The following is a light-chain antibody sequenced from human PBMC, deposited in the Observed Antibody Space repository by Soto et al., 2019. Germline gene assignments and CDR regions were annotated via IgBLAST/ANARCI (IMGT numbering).Light chain of an antibody. CDR2: RNN. J-gene: IGLJ3*02. CDR3: AAWDDSLSGQV. Sequence: QAVVTQTPSASGTPGQRVTISCSGSSSNIGSNYVYWYQQLPGTAPKLLIYRNNQRPSGVPDRFSGSKSGTSASLAISGLRSEDEADYYCAAWDDSLSGQVFGGGTKVTVL. V-gene: IGLV1-47*01. CDR1: SSNIGSNY.